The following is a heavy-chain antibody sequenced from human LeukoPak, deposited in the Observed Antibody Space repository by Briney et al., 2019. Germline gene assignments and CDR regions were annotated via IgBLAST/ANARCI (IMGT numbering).Heavy chain of an antibody. Sequence: SETLSLTCTVSGGSISNYYWSWIRQPPGKGLEWIGYIYYSGSTNYNPSLRSRVTISVDTSKNQFSLKLSSVTAADTAVYYCARDSYYYDSSGYYRFDYWGQGTLVTVSS. D-gene: IGHD3-22*01. V-gene: IGHV4-59*01. J-gene: IGHJ4*02. CDR2: IYYSGST. CDR1: GGSISNYY. CDR3: ARDSYYYDSSGYYRFDY.